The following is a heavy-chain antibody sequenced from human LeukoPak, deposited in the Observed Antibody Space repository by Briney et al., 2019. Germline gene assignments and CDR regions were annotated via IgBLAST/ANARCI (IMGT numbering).Heavy chain of an antibody. J-gene: IGHJ6*02. D-gene: IGHD5-18*01. CDR1: GGSISSYY. CDR3: ARDEGNTAMVPYYYYYYGMDV. V-gene: IGHV4-4*07. CDR2: IYTSGST. Sequence: SETLSLTCTVSGGSISSYYWSWIRQPAGKGLEWIGRIYTSGSTNYNPSLKSRVTMSVDTSKNQFSLKLSSMTAADTAVYYCARDEGNTAMVPYYYYYYGMDVWGQGTTVTVSS.